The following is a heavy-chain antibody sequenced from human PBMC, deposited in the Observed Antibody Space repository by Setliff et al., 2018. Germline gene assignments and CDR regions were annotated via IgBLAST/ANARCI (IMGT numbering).Heavy chain of an antibody. Sequence: PGGSLRLSCAASGFTFDSYAMTWVRQAPGKGLEWVSGILGSDGRTYYADSVKGRFTISRDNSKSTLYLQMSSLRAEDTAVYYCAKDYQSDSGWDFDYWGQGTLVTVSS. V-gene: IGHV3-23*01. D-gene: IGHD6-19*01. CDR2: ILGSDGRT. J-gene: IGHJ4*02. CDR1: GFTFDSYA. CDR3: AKDYQSDSGWDFDY.